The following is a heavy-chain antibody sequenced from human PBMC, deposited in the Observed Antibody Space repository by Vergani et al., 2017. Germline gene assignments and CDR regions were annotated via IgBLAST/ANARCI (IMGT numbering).Heavy chain of an antibody. CDR2: IHTGGST. CDR1: GESIRSGSHY. CDR3: ARSRPYCTSGSCPAI. J-gene: IGHJ4*02. Sequence: QVKLQESGPGLLKPSQTLSLTCTVSGESIRSGSHYWSWIRQPAGKGPEWIGHIHTGGSTVLNPSFKSRVSISVDTSKIQFSLKLNSVTVADTAVYYCARSRPYCTSGSCPAIWGQGTLVTVSS. D-gene: IGHD2-15*01. V-gene: IGHV4-61*02.